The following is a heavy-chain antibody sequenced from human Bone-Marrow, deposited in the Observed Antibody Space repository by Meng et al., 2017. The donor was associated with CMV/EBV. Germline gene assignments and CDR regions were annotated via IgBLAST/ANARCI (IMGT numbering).Heavy chain of an antibody. CDR2: IYYSGST. CDR3: ASHGIVGATSFDY. Sequence: LRLSCVVSGASITNGGYYWNWIRQHPGKGLEWIGYIYYSGSTYYNPSLKSRVTISVDTSKNQFSLKLSSVTAADTAVYYCASHGIVGATSFDYWGQGTLVTVSS. J-gene: IGHJ4*02. V-gene: IGHV4-31*11. D-gene: IGHD1-26*01. CDR1: GASITNGGYY.